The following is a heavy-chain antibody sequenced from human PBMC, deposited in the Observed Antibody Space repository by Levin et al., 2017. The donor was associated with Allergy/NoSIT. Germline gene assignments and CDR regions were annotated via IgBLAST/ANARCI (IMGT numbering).Heavy chain of an antibody. Sequence: PGGSLRLSCKGSGYSFTSYWIGWVRQMPGKGLEWMGIIYPGDSDTRYSPSFQGQVTISADKSISTAYLQGISLKASDTAMYYCARHDIRKRSGGSPRAGGRFDPWGQGTLVTVSS. CDR3: ARHDIRKRSGGSPRAGGRFDP. V-gene: IGHV5-51*01. CDR1: GYSFTSYW. J-gene: IGHJ5*02. D-gene: IGHD2-15*01. CDR2: IYPGDSDT.